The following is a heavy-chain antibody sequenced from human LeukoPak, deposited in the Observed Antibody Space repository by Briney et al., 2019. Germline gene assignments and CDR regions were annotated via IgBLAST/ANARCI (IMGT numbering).Heavy chain of an antibody. J-gene: IGHJ4*02. V-gene: IGHV3-7*01. CDR3: AKARSGYYTGLDY. CDR2: IKQDGSEK. CDR1: GFTFSSYW. Sequence: GGSLRLSCAASGFTFSSYWMSWVRQAPGKGLEWVANIKQDGSEKYYVDSVKGRFTISRDNAKNSLYLQMNSLRAEDTAVYYCAKARSGYYTGLDYWGQGTLVTVSS. D-gene: IGHD3-3*01.